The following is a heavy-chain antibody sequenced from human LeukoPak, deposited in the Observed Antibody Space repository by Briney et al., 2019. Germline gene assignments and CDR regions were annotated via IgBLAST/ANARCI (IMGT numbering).Heavy chain of an antibody. V-gene: IGHV3-23*01. CDR3: ATSLGYCSGGSCPPSY. J-gene: IGHJ4*02. D-gene: IGHD2-15*01. CDR2: ISGGGCST. CDR1: GFTFRSYA. Sequence: PGGSLRLSCAASGFTFRSYAMSWVRQAPGKGLEWVSDISGGGCSTYYADSVKGRFTISRHNSKNTLYLQMNSLRAEDTAVYYCATSLGYCSGGSCPPSYWGQGSLVTVSS.